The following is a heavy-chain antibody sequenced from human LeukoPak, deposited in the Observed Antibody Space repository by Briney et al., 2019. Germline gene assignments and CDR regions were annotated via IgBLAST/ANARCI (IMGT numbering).Heavy chain of an antibody. Sequence: GGSLRLSCAASGFTFSGSAMHWVRQASGKGLEWVGRIRSKANSYATAYAVSVKGRFTISRDDSKNTAYLQMNSLKTEDTAVYYCTRPNYGDPEYNWFDPWGQGTLVTVSS. CDR2: IRSKANSYAT. CDR1: GFTFSGSA. CDR3: TRPNYGDPEYNWFDP. V-gene: IGHV3-73*01. D-gene: IGHD4-17*01. J-gene: IGHJ5*02.